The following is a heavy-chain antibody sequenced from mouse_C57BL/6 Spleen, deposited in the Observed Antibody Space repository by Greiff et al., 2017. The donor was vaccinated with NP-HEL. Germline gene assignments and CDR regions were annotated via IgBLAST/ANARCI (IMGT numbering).Heavy chain of an antibody. J-gene: IGHJ3*01. CDR3: ARPLNYYGSSPFAY. D-gene: IGHD1-1*01. CDR1: GYTFTDYN. V-gene: IGHV1-22*01. Sequence: VQLKESGPELVKPGASVKMSCKASGYTFTDYNMHWVKQSHGKSLEWIGYINPNNGGTSYNQKFKGKATLTVNKSSSTAYMELRSLTSEDSAVYYCARPLNYYGSSPFAYWGQGTLVTVSA. CDR2: INPNNGGT.